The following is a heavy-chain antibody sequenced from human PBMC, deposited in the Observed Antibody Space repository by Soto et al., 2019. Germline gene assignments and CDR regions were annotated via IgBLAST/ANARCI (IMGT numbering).Heavy chain of an antibody. CDR2: MSYDGSNE. D-gene: IGHD1-26*01. V-gene: IGHV3-30*18. J-gene: IGHJ4*02. CDR3: AKDGSDNFGY. CDR1: GFTFSHYA. Sequence: QVQLVESGGGVVQPGRSLRLSCAASGFTFSHYAMHWVRQAPGKGLEWVALMSYDGSNEYYADSVKGRFTISRDNSKNTLYLQLNSLRAADTAVYYCAKDGSDNFGYWGQGTLGTVSS.